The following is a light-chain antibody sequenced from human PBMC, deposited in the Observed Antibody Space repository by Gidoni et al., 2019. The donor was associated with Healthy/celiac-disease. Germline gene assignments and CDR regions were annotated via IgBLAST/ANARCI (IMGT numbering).Light chain of an antibody. CDR1: SSDVGGYNY. CDR3: SSYAGSNNLV. CDR2: EVS. V-gene: IGLV2-8*01. J-gene: IGLJ2*01. Sequence: QSALTQPHSASGSPGQSVTISCTGTSSDVGGYNYVSWYQQHPGKAPKLLIYEVSKRPSGVPDRFSGSKSGNMASLTVSGLQAEDEADYYCSSYAGSNNLVFGGGPKLTVL.